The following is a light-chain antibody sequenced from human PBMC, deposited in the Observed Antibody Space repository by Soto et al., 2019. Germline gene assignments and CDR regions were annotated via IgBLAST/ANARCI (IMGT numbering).Light chain of an antibody. CDR1: QSITTF. V-gene: IGKV1-5*01. Sequence: DIQMTQSPSTLSASIGDRVTITCRASQSITTFLAWYQQKPGKAPKLLIYHVSTLESGVPSRFSGSGSGTEFTLTISSLQPDDFATYYCQQYNTFSTFGQGTKVDIK. CDR3: QQYNTFST. J-gene: IGKJ1*01. CDR2: HVS.